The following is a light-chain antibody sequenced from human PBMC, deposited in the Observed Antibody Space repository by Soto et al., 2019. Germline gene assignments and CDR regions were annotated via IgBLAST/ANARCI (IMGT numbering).Light chain of an antibody. CDR2: KAS. V-gene: IGKV1-5*03. CDR1: QSISNW. J-gene: IGKJ5*01. CDR3: QQRSNWPPIT. Sequence: DSQMTQSPSTLSASVGDRVIITCRASQSISNWLAWYQQKPGKAPNLLIYKASSLKSGVPSRFSGSGSGTEFTLTISSLEPEDFAVYYCQQRSNWPPITFGQGTRLEIK.